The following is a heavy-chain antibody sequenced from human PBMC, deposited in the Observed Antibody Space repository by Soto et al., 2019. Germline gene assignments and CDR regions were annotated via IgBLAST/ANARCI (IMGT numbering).Heavy chain of an antibody. D-gene: IGHD3-16*02. V-gene: IGHV4-59*01. Sequence: SETLSLTCTVSGGSISSYYWSWIRQPPGKGLEWIGYIYYSGSTNYNPSLKSRVTISVDTSKNQFSLKLSSVTAADTAVYYCARGAGGAFGGVIVLPPYFDYWGQGTLVTVSS. J-gene: IGHJ4*02. CDR3: ARGAGGAFGGVIVLPPYFDY. CDR2: IYYSGST. CDR1: GGSISSYY.